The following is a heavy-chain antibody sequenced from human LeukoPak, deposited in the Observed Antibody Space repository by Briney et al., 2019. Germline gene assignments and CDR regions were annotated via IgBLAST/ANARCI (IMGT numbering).Heavy chain of an antibody. D-gene: IGHD2-2*01. CDR2: SSSSSSYI. V-gene: IGHV3-21*01. Sequence: GGSLRLSCAASGFTFSSYSMNWVRQAPGKGLEWVSSSSSSSSYIYYADSVKGRFTISRDNAKNSLYLQMNSLRAEDTAVYYCARGGSYCSSTSCYAYYYYGMDVWGQGTTVTVSS. J-gene: IGHJ6*02. CDR3: ARGGSYCSSTSCYAYYYYGMDV. CDR1: GFTFSSYS.